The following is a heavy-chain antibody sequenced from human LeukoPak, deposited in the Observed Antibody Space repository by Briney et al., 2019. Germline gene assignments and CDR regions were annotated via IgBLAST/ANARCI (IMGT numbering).Heavy chain of an antibody. V-gene: IGHV4-59*01. D-gene: IGHD2-21*01. CDR1: GGSISRYY. CDR3: ARDSPRIGWFDP. CDR2: IYYSGST. Sequence: PSETLSLTCTVSGGSISRYYWSWMRQPPGKGLEWIGYIYYSGSTKYNPSLKSRVTISVDTSKNQFSLKLNSVTAADTAVYYCARDSPRIGWFDPWGQGTLVTVSS. J-gene: IGHJ5*02.